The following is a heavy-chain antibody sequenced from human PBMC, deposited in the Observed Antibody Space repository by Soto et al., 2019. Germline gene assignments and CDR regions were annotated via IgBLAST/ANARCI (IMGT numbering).Heavy chain of an antibody. V-gene: IGHV1-3*01. J-gene: IGHJ2*01. CDR3: ARGGSLYWYFDL. Sequence: QVQLVQSGAEVKKPGASVKVSCKASGYTFTSYAMHWVRQAPGQRLEWMGWINAGNGNTNYSQKFQGRVTITRDTSASTAYMELSSLRSEDTAVYYCARGGSLYWYFDLWGRGTLVTVSS. D-gene: IGHD1-26*01. CDR1: GYTFTSYA. CDR2: INAGNGNT.